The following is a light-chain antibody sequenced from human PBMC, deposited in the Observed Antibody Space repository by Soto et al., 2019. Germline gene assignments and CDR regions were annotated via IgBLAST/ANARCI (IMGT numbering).Light chain of an antibody. J-gene: IGKJ3*01. CDR3: QQYHSYLVT. Sequence: IQLTQSPSSLSAAVGDRVTITCRVSQGISSYLNWYRQKPGKVPKLLIYDASTLESGVPLRFSGSGSGTQFTLTIASLQPDDFATYYCQQYHSYLVTFGPGTKVDIK. CDR2: DAS. CDR1: QGISSY. V-gene: IGKV1-13*02.